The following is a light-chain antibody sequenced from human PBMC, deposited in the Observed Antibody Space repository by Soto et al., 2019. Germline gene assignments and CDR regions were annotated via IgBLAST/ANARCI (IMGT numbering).Light chain of an antibody. CDR3: QHYRQP. V-gene: IGKV3-20*01. CDR1: QSVCSSS. J-gene: IGKJ1*01. Sequence: EIVLTHSPATLSLSPGERATLSCRASQSVCSSSLAWYQQKPGQAPRLLMYGASSRATGIPDRFSGSGSGTECTLTISSLEPEDFAVYYCQHYRQPFGQG. CDR2: GAS.